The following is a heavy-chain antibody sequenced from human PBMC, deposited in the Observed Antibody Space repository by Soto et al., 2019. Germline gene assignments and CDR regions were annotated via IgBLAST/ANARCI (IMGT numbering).Heavy chain of an antibody. CDR1: GYSFTSYG. V-gene: IGHV1-18*01. J-gene: IGHJ4*02. CDR2: ISAYNGNT. D-gene: IGHD2-2*01. Sequence: QVQLVQSGAEVKKPGASVKVSCKASGYSFTSYGISWLRQAPGQGLEWMGWISAYNGNTNYAQKLQGRVTMTTDTSTSTAYMELRSLRSDDTAVHYCARYSSSTCCYRPFDYWGQGTLVTVSS. CDR3: ARYSSSTCCYRPFDY.